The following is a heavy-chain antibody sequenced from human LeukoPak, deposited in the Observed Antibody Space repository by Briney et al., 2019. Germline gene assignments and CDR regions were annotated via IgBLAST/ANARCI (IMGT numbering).Heavy chain of an antibody. CDR2: ISAYNGNT. CDR3: ARHEGYGGNSGFIVRFRVIDY. J-gene: IGHJ4*02. D-gene: IGHD4-23*01. V-gene: IGHV1-18*01. Sequence: ASVKVSCKASGYTFTSYGISWVRQAPGQGLEWMGWISAYNGNTNYAQKLQGRVTMTTDTSTSTAYMELRSLRSDDTAVYYCARHEGYGGNSGFIVRFRVIDYWGQGTLVTVSS. CDR1: GYTFTSYG.